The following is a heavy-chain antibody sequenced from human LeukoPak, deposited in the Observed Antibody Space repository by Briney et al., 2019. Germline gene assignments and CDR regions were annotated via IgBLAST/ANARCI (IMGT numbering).Heavy chain of an antibody. CDR3: ARGPASGSYYIY. Sequence: ASVKVSCKASGYSFTSYDINWVRQATGQGLEWMGWMNPNSGNTGYAQKFQGRVTITRNTFISTAYMELSSLRSEDTAVYYCARGPASGSYYIYWGQGTLVTVSS. J-gene: IGHJ4*02. V-gene: IGHV1-8*03. D-gene: IGHD1-26*01. CDR2: MNPNSGNT. CDR1: GYSFTSYD.